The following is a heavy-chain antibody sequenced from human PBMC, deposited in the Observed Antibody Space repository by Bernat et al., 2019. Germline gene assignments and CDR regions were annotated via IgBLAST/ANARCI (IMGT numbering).Heavy chain of an antibody. CDR1: GFSFSSYV. V-gene: IGHV3-33*03. Sequence: QVQLVESGGGVVQPGRSLRLSCAASGFSFSSYVMHWVRQAPGKGLEYVAVIWNDGSKKYYADSVKGRFTISRDNSKNTLFLQMNSLGAEDTAVHYCARQGWLVAAFIDFWGQGTLVTVSS. CDR3: ARQGWLVAAFIDF. J-gene: IGHJ4*02. CDR2: IWNDGSKK. D-gene: IGHD2-15*01.